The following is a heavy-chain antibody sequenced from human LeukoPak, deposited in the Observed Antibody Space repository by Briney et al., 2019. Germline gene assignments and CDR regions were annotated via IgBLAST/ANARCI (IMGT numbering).Heavy chain of an antibody. D-gene: IGHD3-22*01. Sequence: PSETLSLTCTVSGDSISSYYWSWLRQPPGKGLEWVGYIYYSGSTNYSPSLKSRVTISVDTSKNQFSLKLSSVTAADTAVYYCARPGVYYDSSGYEFDYWGQGTLVTVSS. J-gene: IGHJ4*02. V-gene: IGHV4-59*08. CDR3: ARPGVYYDSSGYEFDY. CDR1: GDSISSYY. CDR2: IYYSGST.